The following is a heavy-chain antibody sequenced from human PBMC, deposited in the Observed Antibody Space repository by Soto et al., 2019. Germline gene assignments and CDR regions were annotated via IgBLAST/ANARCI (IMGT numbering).Heavy chain of an antibody. Sequence: EVQLLESGGGLVQPGGSLRLSCVVSGFTFGSYAMSWVRQAPEKGPEWVAILGGNGFTTYYADSVKGRFTISGDKSKSTLFLQMNSLRADDTGLYYCAKALRPSFNFCYYMAVWGRWTSVTVSS. CDR1: GFTFGSYA. J-gene: IGHJ6*03. CDR2: LGGNGFTT. D-gene: IGHD2-2*01. V-gene: IGHV3-23*01. CDR3: AKALRPSFNFCYYMAV.